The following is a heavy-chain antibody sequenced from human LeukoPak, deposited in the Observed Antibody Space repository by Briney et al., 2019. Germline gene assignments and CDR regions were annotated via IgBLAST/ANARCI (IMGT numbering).Heavy chain of an antibody. J-gene: IGHJ6*03. CDR3: ARDGANKVRGVHYYYMDV. V-gene: IGHV1-2*06. CDR1: GGTFTSYT. Sequence: ASVKVSRKASGGTFTSYTISWVRQAPGQGLEWMGRINPNSGGTNCAQKFQGRVTMTRDTSINTAYMEMSRLTSDDTAVYYCARDGANKVRGVHYYYMDVWGKGTTVTVSS. D-gene: IGHD3-10*01. CDR2: INPNSGGT.